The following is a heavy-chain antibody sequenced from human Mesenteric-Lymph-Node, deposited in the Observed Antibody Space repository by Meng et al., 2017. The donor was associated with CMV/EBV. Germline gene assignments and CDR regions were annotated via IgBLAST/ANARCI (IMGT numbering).Heavy chain of an antibody. CDR2: INPNSGGT. Sequence: ASVKVSCKASGYTFSDYYMHWVRQAPGQGLEWMGWINPNSGGTKFAHKFQGRVTMTRDTSISTAYMDLKRLTSDDTAVYYCARQYSSSWYNYYYYGMDVWGQGTTVTVSS. CDR3: ARQYSSSWYNYYYYGMDV. V-gene: IGHV1-2*02. D-gene: IGHD6-13*01. CDR1: GYTFSDYY. J-gene: IGHJ6*02.